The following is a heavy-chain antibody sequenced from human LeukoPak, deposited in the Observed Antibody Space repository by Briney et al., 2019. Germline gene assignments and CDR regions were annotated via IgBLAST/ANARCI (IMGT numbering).Heavy chain of an antibody. V-gene: IGHV3-7*01. Sequence: PGGSLRLSCAASGFTFSSYWMSWVRQAPGKGLEWVANIKRDGSGKYYVDSVKGRFTISRDNAKNSLYLQMNSLRAEDTAVYYCARDSWAAAGRRAYFDYWGQGTLVTVSS. D-gene: IGHD6-13*01. J-gene: IGHJ4*02. CDR3: ARDSWAAAGRRAYFDY. CDR2: IKRDGSGK. CDR1: GFTFSSYW.